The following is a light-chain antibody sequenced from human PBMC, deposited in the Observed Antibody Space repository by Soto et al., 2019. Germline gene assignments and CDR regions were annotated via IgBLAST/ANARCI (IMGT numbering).Light chain of an antibody. CDR3: QQYNSYSPWT. CDR2: DAS. Sequence: DIQMTQSPSPLSASLGDIVTITCRSLQSIISWLAWYQQKPWKAPKLLIYDASSLESGVPSRFSGSGSWTDFTLNISSLQPDDFATYYCQQYNSYSPWTVGQGPNVEIK. V-gene: IGKV1-5*01. J-gene: IGKJ1*01. CDR1: QSIISW.